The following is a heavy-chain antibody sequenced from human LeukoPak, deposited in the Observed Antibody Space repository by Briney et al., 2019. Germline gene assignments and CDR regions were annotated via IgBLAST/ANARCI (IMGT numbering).Heavy chain of an antibody. CDR2: IYTSGST. J-gene: IGHJ4*02. CDR1: GGSISSGSYY. D-gene: IGHD6-19*01. Sequence: SETLSLTCTVSGGSISSGSYYWSWIRQPAGKGLEWIGRIYTSGSTNYNPSLKSRVTISVVTSKNQFSLKLSSVTAADTAVYYCAREEYSSGTIDYWGQGTLVTVSS. V-gene: IGHV4-61*02. CDR3: AREEYSSGTIDY.